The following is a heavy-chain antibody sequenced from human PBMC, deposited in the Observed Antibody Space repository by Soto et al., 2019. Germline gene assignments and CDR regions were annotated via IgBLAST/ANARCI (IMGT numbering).Heavy chain of an antibody. CDR1: GGSFSGYY. CDR3: ARQRSLRFLERLFDAFDI. D-gene: IGHD3-3*01. J-gene: IGHJ3*02. Sequence: SETLSLTCAVYGGSFSGYYWSWIRQPPGKGLEWIGEINHSGSTNYNPSLKSRVTISVDTSKNQFSLKLSSVTAADTAVYYCARQRSLRFLERLFDAFDIWGQGTMVTVSS. CDR2: INHSGST. V-gene: IGHV4-34*01.